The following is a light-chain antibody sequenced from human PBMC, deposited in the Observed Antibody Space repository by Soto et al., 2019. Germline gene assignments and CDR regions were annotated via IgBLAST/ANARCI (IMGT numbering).Light chain of an antibody. CDR2: DNN. CDR3: GTWDSSLSAGRDV. J-gene: IGLJ1*01. CDR1: SSKIGNNY. Sequence: QSVLTQPPSVSAAPGQKVTISCSGSSSKIGNNYVSWYQQLPGTAPKLLIYDNNKRPSGIPDRFSGSKSGTSATLGITGLQTGDEADYYCGTWDSSLSAGRDVFGTGTKVTVL. V-gene: IGLV1-51*01.